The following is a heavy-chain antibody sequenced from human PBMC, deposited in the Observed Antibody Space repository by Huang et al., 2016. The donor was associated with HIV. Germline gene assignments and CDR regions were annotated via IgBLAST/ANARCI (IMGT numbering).Heavy chain of an antibody. V-gene: IGHV4-34*01. J-gene: IGHJ5*02. CDR2: INHSGST. D-gene: IGHD3-22*01. CDR3: VRGPPNYDSSGYGWFDP. Sequence: QVQLQQWGAGLLKPSETLSLTCAVYGGSFSGYYWSWIRQPPGTGLEWIGEINHSGSTNYNPSLKSRVPISVDTSKNQFSLKLSSVTAADTAVYYCVRGPPNYDSSGYGWFDPWGQGTLVTVSS. CDR1: GGSFSGYY.